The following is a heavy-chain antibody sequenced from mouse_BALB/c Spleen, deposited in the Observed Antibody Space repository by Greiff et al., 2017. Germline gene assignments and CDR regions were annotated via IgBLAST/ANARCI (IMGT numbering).Heavy chain of an antibody. J-gene: IGHJ3*01. CDR3: ARSLDYYGSSYGWFAY. CDR1: GYTFTSYW. V-gene: IGHV1-87*01. Sequence: VQLQQSGAELARPGASVKLSCKASGYTFTSYWMQWVKQRPGQGLEWIGAIYPGDGDTRYTQKFKGKATLTADKSSSTAYMQLSSLASEDSAVYYCARSLDYYGSSYGWFAYWGQGTLVTVSA. CDR2: IYPGDGDT. D-gene: IGHD1-1*01.